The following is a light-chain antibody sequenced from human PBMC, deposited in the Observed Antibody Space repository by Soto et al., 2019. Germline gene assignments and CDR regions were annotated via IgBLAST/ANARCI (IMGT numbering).Light chain of an antibody. J-gene: IGKJ2*01. Sequence: EIVLTQSPGTLSLSPGERATISCRASQSVSSSYLAWYQQKPGQAPRLLIYGASSSATGIPDRCSGSGSGTDFTLTISRLEPEDFSVYYCQQYCSSPPYTFGQGTQLEIK. CDR2: GAS. V-gene: IGKV3-20*01. CDR3: QQYCSSPPYT. CDR1: QSVSSSY.